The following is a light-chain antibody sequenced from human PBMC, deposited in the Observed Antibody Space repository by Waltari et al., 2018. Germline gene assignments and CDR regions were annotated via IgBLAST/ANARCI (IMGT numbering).Light chain of an antibody. CDR1: QSISSW. CDR2: KAS. J-gene: IGKJ2*03. CDR3: RQYSSSPYS. Sequence: DIQMTQSPSSLSASVGDTVTITCRASQSISSWLDWYQQKPGKAPKLLIYKASSLQSGVPSRFSGSGSGTEFTLTISSLQPEDFATYYCRQYSSSPYSFGQGTKVEIK. V-gene: IGKV1-12*01.